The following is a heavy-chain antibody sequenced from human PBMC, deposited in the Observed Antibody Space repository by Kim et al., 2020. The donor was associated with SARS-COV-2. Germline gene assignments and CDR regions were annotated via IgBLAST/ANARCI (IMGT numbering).Heavy chain of an antibody. V-gene: IGHV4-59*13. J-gene: IGHJ4*02. CDR1: GGSISTYY. CDR2: IFYSGTT. Sequence: SETLSLTCTVSGGSISTYYWTWIRQPPGKGLEWIGYIFYSGTTNYNPSLKSRVIISLDTSKNQFSLKLNSVTAADTAMYYCAREGYISGSGIIDYWCQGTLVTVSS. D-gene: IGHD5-18*01. CDR3: AREGYISGSGIIDY.